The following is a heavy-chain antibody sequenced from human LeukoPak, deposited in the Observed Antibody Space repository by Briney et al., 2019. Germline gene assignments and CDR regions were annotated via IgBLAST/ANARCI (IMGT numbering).Heavy chain of an antibody. CDR3: ARDPWGMLVVEVAGFDY. CDR2: ISSSSSYI. V-gene: IGHV3-21*01. Sequence: GGSLRLSCAASGLTFSTYSMNWVRQAPGKGLEWVSSISSSSSYIYYADSVKGRFTISRDNAKNSLYLQMNSLSGEDTAVYYCARDPWGMLVVEVAGFDYWGQGTLVTVSS. D-gene: IGHD6-19*01. CDR1: GLTFSTYS. J-gene: IGHJ4*02.